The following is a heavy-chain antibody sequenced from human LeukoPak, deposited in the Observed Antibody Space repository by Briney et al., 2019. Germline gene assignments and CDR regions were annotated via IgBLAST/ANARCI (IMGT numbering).Heavy chain of an antibody. D-gene: IGHD2-15*01. CDR1: GYTFTGYY. Sequence: GASVKVSCKASGYTFTGYYMHWVRQAPGQGLEWMGWINPNSGGANYAQKFQGRVTMTRDTSISTAYMELSRLRSDDTAVYYCARRGYCSGGSCYSYDYWGQGTLVTVSS. CDR2: INPNSGGA. J-gene: IGHJ4*02. CDR3: ARRGYCSGGSCYSYDY. V-gene: IGHV1-2*02.